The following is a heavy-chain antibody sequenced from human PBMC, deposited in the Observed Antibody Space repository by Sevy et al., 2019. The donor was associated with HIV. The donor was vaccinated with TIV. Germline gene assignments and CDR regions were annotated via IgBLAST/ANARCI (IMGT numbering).Heavy chain of an antibody. V-gene: IGHV4-61*01. CDR1: NDSVSSGTFH. CDR2: IYSSGNT. D-gene: IGHD2-15*01. CDR3: ARLRWPEAHFDY. J-gene: IGHJ4*02. Sequence: SETLSLTCTVSNDSVSSGTFHWSWIRQPPQKGLEWIGYIYSSGNTNYNPSLKSRVTISVDTSKKQFSLRLNSVTAVDTAVYYCARLRWPEAHFDYWGQGTLVTVSS.